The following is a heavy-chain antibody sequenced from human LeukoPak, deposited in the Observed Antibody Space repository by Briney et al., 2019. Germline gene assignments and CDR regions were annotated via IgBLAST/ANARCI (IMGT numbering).Heavy chain of an antibody. J-gene: IGHJ2*01. D-gene: IGHD5-12*01. CDR1: GGSISSGGYY. Sequence: SETLSLTCTVSGGSISSGGYYWSWIRQHPGKGLEWIGYIYYRGSTYYTPSLKNRVTISVATSKNQFSLRLSSVTAVDTAVYYCARGGGGYSWYFDLWGRGTLVTVSS. V-gene: IGHV4-31*03. CDR3: ARGGGGYSWYFDL. CDR2: IYYRGST.